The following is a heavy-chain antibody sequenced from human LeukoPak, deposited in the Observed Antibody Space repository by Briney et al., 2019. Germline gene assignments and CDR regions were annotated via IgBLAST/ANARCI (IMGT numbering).Heavy chain of an antibody. D-gene: IGHD3-22*01. CDR1: GYTFTSYG. CDR3: ARDDRRITMIVNDY. V-gene: IGHV1-18*01. J-gene: IGHJ4*02. Sequence: ASVKVSCKASGYTFTSYGISWVRQAPGQGLEWMGWISAYNGNTNYAQKLQGRVTMTRDTAISTAYMELSRLRSDDTAVYYCARDDRRITMIVNDYWGQGTLVTVSS. CDR2: ISAYNGNT.